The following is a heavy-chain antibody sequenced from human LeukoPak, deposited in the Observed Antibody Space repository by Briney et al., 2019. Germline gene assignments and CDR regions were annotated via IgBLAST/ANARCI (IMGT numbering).Heavy chain of an antibody. D-gene: IGHD3-22*01. CDR2: IWYDGSNK. V-gene: IGHV3-33*01. Sequence: GGSLRLSCAASGFTFSSYGMHWVRQAPGKGLEWVAVIWYDGSNKYYADSVKGRFTISRDNSKNTLYLQMNSLRAEDTAVYYCARAEGYYDSSGNDAFDIWGQGTMVTVSS. CDR3: ARAEGYYDSSGNDAFDI. CDR1: GFTFSSYG. J-gene: IGHJ3*02.